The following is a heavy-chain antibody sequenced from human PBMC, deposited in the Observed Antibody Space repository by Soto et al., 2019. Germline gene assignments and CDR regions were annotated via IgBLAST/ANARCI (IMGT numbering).Heavy chain of an antibody. V-gene: IGHV3-73*01. CDR3: TASGSDTFVDY. CDR2: IRSKTNSYAT. Sequence: PGGSLRLSCAASGFSFSGSAMHWVRQASGKGLEWVGRIRSKTNSYATAYAASVKGRFTISRDDSKNTAYLQMNSLKIDDTAVYYCTASGSDTFVDYWGQGTLVTVSS. CDR1: GFSFSGSA. D-gene: IGHD5-12*01. J-gene: IGHJ4*02.